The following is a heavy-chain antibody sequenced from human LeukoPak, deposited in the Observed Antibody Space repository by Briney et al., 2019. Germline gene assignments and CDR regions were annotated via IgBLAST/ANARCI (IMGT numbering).Heavy chain of an antibody. CDR1: GYTLTSYY. Sequence: GASVKVSCKASGYTLTSYYMHWVRQAPGQGLEWMGIINPSGGSTSYAQKFQGRVTMTRDTSTSTVYMELSSLRSEDTAVYYCARATVTTAYFDYWGQGTLATVSS. V-gene: IGHV1-46*01. J-gene: IGHJ4*02. CDR2: INPSGGST. D-gene: IGHD4-17*01. CDR3: ARATVTTAYFDY.